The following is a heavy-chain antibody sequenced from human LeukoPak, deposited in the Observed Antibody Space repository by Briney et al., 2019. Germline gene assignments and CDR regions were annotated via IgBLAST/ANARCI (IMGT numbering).Heavy chain of an antibody. CDR1: GFTVSSNY. CDR3: ATGRSCPTCYLPDY. CDR2: IYSGGST. D-gene: IGHD2-2*01. V-gene: IGHV3-53*01. J-gene: IGHJ4*02. Sequence: GGSLRLSCAASGFTVSSNYMSWVRQAPGKVLEWVSVIYSGGSTYYADSVKGRFTISRDNVKYSLFLQMSSLRAEDTAVYHCATGRSCPTCYLPDYWGQGTLVSVSS.